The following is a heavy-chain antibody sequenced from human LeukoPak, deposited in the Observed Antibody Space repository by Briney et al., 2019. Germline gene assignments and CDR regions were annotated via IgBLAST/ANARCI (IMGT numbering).Heavy chain of an antibody. CDR1: GFTVSSNY. J-gene: IGHJ2*01. CDR3: ARGSSSGSVWYFDL. Sequence: GGSLRLSCAASGFTVSSNYMSWVRQAPGKGLEWVSVIYSGGSTYYADSVKGRFTISRDNSKNTLYLQMDSLRAEDTAVYYCARGSSSGSVWYFDLWGRGTLVTVSS. CDR2: IYSGGST. V-gene: IGHV3-53*01. D-gene: IGHD6-19*01.